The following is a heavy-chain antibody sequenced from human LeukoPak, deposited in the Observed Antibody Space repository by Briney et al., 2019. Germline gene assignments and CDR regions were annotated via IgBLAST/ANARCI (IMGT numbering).Heavy chain of an antibody. D-gene: IGHD3-10*01. Sequence: SVKVSCKASGGTFNTYGIHWVRQAPGQGLEWMGGIVPMFGRANYAQNFHDRVTITADKSTSTVYMELNNLRSEDTAVYYCARDYYGSGNYLQYFDYWGQGTLIIVSS. J-gene: IGHJ4*02. CDR2: IVPMFGRA. CDR3: ARDYYGSGNYLQYFDY. CDR1: GGTFNTYG. V-gene: IGHV1-69*06.